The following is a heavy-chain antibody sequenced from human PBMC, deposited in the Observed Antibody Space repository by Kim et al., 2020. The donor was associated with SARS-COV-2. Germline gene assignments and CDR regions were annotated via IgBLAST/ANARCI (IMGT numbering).Heavy chain of an antibody. Sequence: NPSLKSRVTISVDTSKTQFSLKLSSVTAADTAGYYCARDRCSGGSCKIDYWGQGTLVTVSS. D-gene: IGHD2-15*01. CDR3: ARDRCSGGSCKIDY. V-gene: IGHV4-59*01. J-gene: IGHJ4*02.